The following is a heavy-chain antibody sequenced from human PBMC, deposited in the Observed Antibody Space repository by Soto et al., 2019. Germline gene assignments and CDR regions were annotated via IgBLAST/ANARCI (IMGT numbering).Heavy chain of an antibody. CDR2: INAGNGNT. CDR1: GYTFTSYA. V-gene: IGHV1-3*01. J-gene: IGHJ6*02. CDR3: ARDPSYYGMDV. Sequence: ASVKVSCKASGYTFTSYAMHWVRQAPGQRLEWMGWINAGNGNTKYSQKFQGRVTFTRDTSASTAYMELSSLRSEDTAVYYCARDPSYYGMDVWGQGTTVTVSS.